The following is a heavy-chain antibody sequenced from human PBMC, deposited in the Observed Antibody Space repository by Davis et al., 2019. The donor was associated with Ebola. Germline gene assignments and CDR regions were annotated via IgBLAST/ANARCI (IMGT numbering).Heavy chain of an antibody. V-gene: IGHV4-39*01. CDR2: IYYSGST. D-gene: IGHD3-22*01. CDR1: GGSISSSSYY. J-gene: IGHJ4*02. Sequence: SETLSLTCTVSGGSISSSSYYWGWIRQPPGKGLEWIGCIYYSGSTYYNPSLKSRVTISVDTSKNQFSLKLSSVTAADTAVYYCAGQTYYSDNSGYFDDWGQGTQVTVSS. CDR3: AGQTYYSDNSGYFDD.